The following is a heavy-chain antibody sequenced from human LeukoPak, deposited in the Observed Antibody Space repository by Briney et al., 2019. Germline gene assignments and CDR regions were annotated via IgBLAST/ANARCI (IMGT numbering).Heavy chain of an antibody. Sequence: GGSLRLSCAASGFTFSRYSMNWVRQAPGKGLEWVSYVSSSSSTIDYADSVKGRFSISRDNAKNSLYLQMKSLRDEDTAVYYCAREDGGKADIWGQGTMVTVSS. CDR3: AREDGGKADI. V-gene: IGHV3-48*02. CDR1: GFTFSRYS. CDR2: VSSSSSTI. J-gene: IGHJ3*02. D-gene: IGHD4-23*01.